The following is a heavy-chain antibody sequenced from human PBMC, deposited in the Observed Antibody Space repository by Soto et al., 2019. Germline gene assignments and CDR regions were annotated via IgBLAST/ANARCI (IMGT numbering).Heavy chain of an antibody. CDR3: AREGGRDGYNYEGHYYYGMDV. D-gene: IGHD5-12*01. J-gene: IGHJ6*02. Sequence: GGSLRLTCAASGCTFSSYAMHWVSHAPGKGLEWVAAISYDGSNKYYADSVKGRFTISRDNSKNTLYLQMNSLGAEGTAVYYCAREGGRDGYNYEGHYYYGMDVWGQGTTVTVSS. CDR1: GCTFSSYA. V-gene: IGHV3-30-3*01. CDR2: ISYDGSNK.